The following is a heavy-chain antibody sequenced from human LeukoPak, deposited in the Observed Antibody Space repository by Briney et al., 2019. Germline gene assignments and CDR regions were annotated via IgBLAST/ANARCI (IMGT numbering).Heavy chain of an antibody. D-gene: IGHD6-13*01. Sequence: AGGSLRLSCAASGFIFSSYGMHWVRQAPGKGLEWVAFIRYDGSNKYYADSVKGRFTISRDNSKNTLYLQMNSLRAEGTAVYYCAKDQVYSSSWRDYWGQGTLVTVSS. J-gene: IGHJ4*02. CDR2: IRYDGSNK. CDR3: AKDQVYSSSWRDY. CDR1: GFIFSSYG. V-gene: IGHV3-30*02.